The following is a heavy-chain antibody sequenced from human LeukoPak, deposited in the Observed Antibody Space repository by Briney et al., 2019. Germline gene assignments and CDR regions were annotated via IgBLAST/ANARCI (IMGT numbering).Heavy chain of an antibody. CDR1: GYTFTGYY. Sequence: ASVKVSCKASGYTFTGYYMHWVRQAPGQGLEWMGWINPNSGGTNYAQKFQGRVTMTRDTSISTAYMELSRLRSDDTAVYYCARDIGRYSGSYPDYWGQGTLVTVPS. CDR3: ARDIGRYSGSYPDY. J-gene: IGHJ4*02. CDR2: INPNSGGT. D-gene: IGHD1-26*01. V-gene: IGHV1-2*02.